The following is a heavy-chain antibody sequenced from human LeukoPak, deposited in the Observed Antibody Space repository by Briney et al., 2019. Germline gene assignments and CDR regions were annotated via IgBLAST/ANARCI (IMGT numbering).Heavy chain of an antibody. CDR1: GGSFSGYY. J-gene: IGHJ4*02. D-gene: IGHD3-22*01. V-gene: IGHV4-34*01. CDR2: IKHSGST. Sequence: PSETLSLTCAVYGGSFSGYYWSWIRQPPGKGLEWIGEIKHSGSTNYNPSLKSRVTISVDTSKNQFSLKLSSVTAADTAVYYCARRYYYDSSGYPFDYWGQGTLVTVSS. CDR3: ARRYYYDSSGYPFDY.